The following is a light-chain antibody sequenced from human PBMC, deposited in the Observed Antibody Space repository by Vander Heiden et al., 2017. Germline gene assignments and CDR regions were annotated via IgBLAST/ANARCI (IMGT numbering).Light chain of an antibody. CDR2: SAS. Sequence: DIQMTQSPSSLSASAGNRVIITCRASQSIRDYLNWYQQKPGQAPKLLIFSASTLQSGVPSRFSGSGSGTDFTLTINSLQPEDFASYYCQQSYSIPWTFGQGTKVDIK. CDR3: QQSYSIPWT. J-gene: IGKJ1*01. CDR1: QSIRDY. V-gene: IGKV1-39*01.